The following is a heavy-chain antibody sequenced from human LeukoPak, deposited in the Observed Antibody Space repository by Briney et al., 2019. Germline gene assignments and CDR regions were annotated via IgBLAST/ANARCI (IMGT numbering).Heavy chain of an antibody. J-gene: IGHJ4*02. V-gene: IGHV3-23*01. CDR3: YTSITDY. Sequence: GGSLRLSCAASGFTFSSYVMSWVRQAPGKGLEWVSAISGSGGSAYYAAPVKGRFTISRDDSKNTLYLQINSLKIEDTAMYYCYTSITDYWGQGTLVTVSS. CDR2: ISGSGGSA. D-gene: IGHD2-21*01. CDR1: GFTFSSYV.